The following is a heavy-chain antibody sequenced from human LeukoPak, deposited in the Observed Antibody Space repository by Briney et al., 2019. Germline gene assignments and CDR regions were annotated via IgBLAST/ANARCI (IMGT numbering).Heavy chain of an antibody. V-gene: IGHV4-34*01. CDR2: INHSGSS. Sequence: SETLSLTCAVYGGSFRGYYWSWIRQPPGKGLEWIGEINHSGSSNYNPSLKSRVTISLDTSKNQFSLKLSSVTAADTAVYYCARVPTVTFFDYWGQGTLVTVSS. D-gene: IGHD4-17*01. J-gene: IGHJ4*02. CDR1: GGSFRGYY. CDR3: ARVPTVTFFDY.